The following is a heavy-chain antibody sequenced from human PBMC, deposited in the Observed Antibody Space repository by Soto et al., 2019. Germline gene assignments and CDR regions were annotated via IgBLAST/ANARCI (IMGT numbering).Heavy chain of an antibody. V-gene: IGHV3-21*01. CDR1: GFTFSSYS. D-gene: IGHD3-3*01. J-gene: IGHJ4*02. CDR2: ISSSSSYI. CDR3: ARVFAWPRFIYYFDY. Sequence: PGGSLRLSCAASGFTFSSYSMNWVRQAPGKGLEWVSSISSSSSYIYYADSVKGRFTISRDNAKNSLYLQMNSLRAEDTAVYYCARVFAWPRFIYYFDYWCQGTLVTVSS.